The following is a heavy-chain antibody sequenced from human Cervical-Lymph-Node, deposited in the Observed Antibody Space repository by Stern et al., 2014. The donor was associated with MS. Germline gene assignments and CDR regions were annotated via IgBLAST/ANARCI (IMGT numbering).Heavy chain of an antibody. Sequence: QLVQSGAEVQKPGASVKVSCKASAYTFTTHVINWVRQAPGQGLEWMGWISPYHVYTNFPKELRGGVPKPTDTSTSTAYMEQRSLRSRGAAVNYCAKEGGGNYCGGGHCNGMDVWGQGTTVTVSS. CDR1: AYTFTTHV. J-gene: IGHJ6*02. CDR2: ISPYHVYT. D-gene: IGHD2-21*01. V-gene: IGHV1-18*04. CDR3: AKEGGGNYCGGGHCNGMDV.